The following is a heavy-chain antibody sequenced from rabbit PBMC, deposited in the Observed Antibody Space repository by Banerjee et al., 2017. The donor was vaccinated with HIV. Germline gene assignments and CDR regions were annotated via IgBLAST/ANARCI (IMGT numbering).Heavy chain of an antibody. Sequence: QSLEESGGDLVKPGASLTLTCTASGFSFSNYYYICWVRQAPGKGLEWIGCIYTGDGNTYYASWAKGRFTVSKTSSTTVTLQVTSLTAADTATYFCARGYCDMDLWGPGTLVTVS. CDR2: IYTGDGNT. J-gene: IGHJ6*01. V-gene: IGHV1S40*01. CDR3: ARGYCDMDL. CDR1: GFSFSNYYY.